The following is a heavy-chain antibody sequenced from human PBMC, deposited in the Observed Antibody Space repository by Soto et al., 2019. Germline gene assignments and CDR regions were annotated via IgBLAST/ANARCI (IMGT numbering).Heavy chain of an antibody. V-gene: IGHV3-30*18. CDR3: AKGEYDFPFDP. J-gene: IGHJ5*02. CDR1: GFTFSSYG. Sequence: GSLRLSCAASGFTFSSYGMHWVRQAPGKGLEWVAVISYDGSNKYYADSVKGRFTISRDNSKNTLYLQMNSLRAEDTAVYYCAKGEYDFPFDPWGQGTLVTVSS. D-gene: IGHD3-3*01. CDR2: ISYDGSNK.